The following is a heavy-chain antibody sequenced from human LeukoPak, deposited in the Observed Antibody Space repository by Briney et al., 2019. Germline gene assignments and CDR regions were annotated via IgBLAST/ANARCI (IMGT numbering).Heavy chain of an antibody. V-gene: IGHV3-11*04. Sequence: GGYLRLSCAASGFTFSDYYMSWIRQAPGKGLEWVSYISSSGSTIYYADSVKGRFTISRDNAKNSLYLQMNSLRAEDTAVYYCARDFSSSWASLDVWGKGTTVTVSS. D-gene: IGHD6-13*01. CDR1: GFTFSDYY. J-gene: IGHJ6*04. CDR2: ISSSGSTI. CDR3: ARDFSSSWASLDV.